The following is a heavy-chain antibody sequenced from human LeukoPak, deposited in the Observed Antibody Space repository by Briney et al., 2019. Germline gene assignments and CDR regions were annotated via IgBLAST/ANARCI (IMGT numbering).Heavy chain of an antibody. CDR3: AKYKWSYDYFDY. D-gene: IGHD1-7*01. Sequence: PGGSVRLFCAVSGFTFSSYWMHWVRQAAGEGLVWVSGINSDGSTTRYADSVNGRFTITRDNAKNTLYLQMNSLRVEDTAVYYCAKYKWSYDYFDYWGQGTLVTVSS. CDR1: GFTFSSYW. J-gene: IGHJ4*02. CDR2: INSDGSTT. V-gene: IGHV3-74*01.